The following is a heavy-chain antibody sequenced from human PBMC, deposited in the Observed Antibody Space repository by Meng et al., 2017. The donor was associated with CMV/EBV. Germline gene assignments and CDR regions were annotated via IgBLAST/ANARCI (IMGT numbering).Heavy chain of an antibody. CDR1: GFTFSSYS. V-gene: IGHV3-21*01. CDR2: ISRSSSYV. Sequence: GGPLRLSFAASGFTFSSYSMNWARQAPGKGLDWVSSISRSSSYVYYADSVKGRFTISRDTAKNSLYLQMNSLRAEDTAVYYCARNTATDYWGQGTLVTVSS. CDR3: ARNTATDY. D-gene: IGHD5-18*01. J-gene: IGHJ4*02.